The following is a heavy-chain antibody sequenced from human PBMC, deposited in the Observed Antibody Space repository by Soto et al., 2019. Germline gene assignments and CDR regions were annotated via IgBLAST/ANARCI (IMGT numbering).Heavy chain of an antibody. CDR3: AREYYYYDSSFDI. D-gene: IGHD3-22*01. CDR1: GYTFTNYG. CDR2: ISTYNGNT. Sequence: SVKVSCETSGYTFTNYGINWVRQAPGQGLEWMGWISTYNGNTNYAQKLQGRVTMTTDTSTSTAYMELRSLRSDDTAVYYCAREYYYYDSSFDIWGQGTMVTVSS. J-gene: IGHJ3*02. V-gene: IGHV1-18*04.